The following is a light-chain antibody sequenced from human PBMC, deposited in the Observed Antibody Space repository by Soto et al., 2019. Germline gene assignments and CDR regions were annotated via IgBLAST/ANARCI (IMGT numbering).Light chain of an antibody. V-gene: IGLV2-8*01. CDR3: QTYDSSLSGLYV. J-gene: IGLJ1*01. CDR1: SSDVGGYNY. Sequence: QSVLTQPPSASGSPGQSVTISCTGTSSDVGGYNYVSWYQQHPGKAPKLMIYEVSKRPSGVPDRFSGSKSGNTASLTVSGLQAEDEADYYCQTYDSSLSGLYVFGTGTKGTVL. CDR2: EVS.